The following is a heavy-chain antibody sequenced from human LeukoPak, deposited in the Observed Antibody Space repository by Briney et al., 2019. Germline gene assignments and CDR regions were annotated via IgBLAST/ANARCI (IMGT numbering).Heavy chain of an antibody. Sequence: ASVKVSCKASGYTFTSYGISWVRQAPGQGLGWMGWISAYNGNTNYAQKLQGRVTMTTDTSTSTAYIELRSLRSDDTAVYYCARGLIQEVFFDYWGQGTLVTVSS. D-gene: IGHD2-21*01. CDR3: ARGLIQEVFFDY. CDR2: ISAYNGNT. V-gene: IGHV1-18*01. J-gene: IGHJ4*02. CDR1: GYTFTSYG.